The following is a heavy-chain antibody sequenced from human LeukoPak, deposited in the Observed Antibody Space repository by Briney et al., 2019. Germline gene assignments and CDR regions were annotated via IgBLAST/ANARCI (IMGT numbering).Heavy chain of an antibody. J-gene: IGHJ6*02. D-gene: IGHD1-26*01. CDR2: ISSSGDNT. V-gene: IGHV3-23*01. CDR1: GFTFTTYA. CDR3: AKDVRVGGGGMDV. Sequence: PGGSLRLSCAASGFTFTTYAMNWVRRAPGKGLEWVSLISSSGDNTHYADSVKGRFTISRDNSKNTVSLQMNSLRGEDTAVYYCAKDVRVGGGGMDVWGQGTPVTVSS.